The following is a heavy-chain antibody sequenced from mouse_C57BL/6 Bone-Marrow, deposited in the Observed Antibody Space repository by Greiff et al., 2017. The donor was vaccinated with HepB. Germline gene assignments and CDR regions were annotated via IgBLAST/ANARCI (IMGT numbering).Heavy chain of an antibody. CDR2: FHPYNDDT. CDR1: GYTFTTYP. J-gene: IGHJ3*01. D-gene: IGHD2-4*01. Sequence: QVQLKESGAELVKPGASVKMSCKASGYTFTTYPIEWMKQNHGKSLEWIGNFHPYNDDTKYNEKFKGKATLTVEKSSSTVYLELSRLTSDDSAVYYCAREGFGDYDWFAYWGQGTLVTVSA. V-gene: IGHV1-47*01. CDR3: AREGFGDYDWFAY.